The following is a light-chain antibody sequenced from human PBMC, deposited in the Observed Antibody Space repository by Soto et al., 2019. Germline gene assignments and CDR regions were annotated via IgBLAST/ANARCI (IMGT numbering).Light chain of an antibody. CDR3: QQRSKWPLT. CDR2: DAS. Sequence: EIVLTQFPATLSLSPGEIATLSCRASQSVGSSLAWYQQKPGQAPRLLIYDASNRAAGIPGRFGGSGSGTDFTLTITSLESEDFAVYYCQQRSKWPLTFGQGTRLEIE. V-gene: IGKV3-11*01. J-gene: IGKJ5*01. CDR1: QSVGSS.